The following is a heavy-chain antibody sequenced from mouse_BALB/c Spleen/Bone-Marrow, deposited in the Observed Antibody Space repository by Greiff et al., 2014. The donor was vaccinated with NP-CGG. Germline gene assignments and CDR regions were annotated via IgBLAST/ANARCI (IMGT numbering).Heavy chain of an antibody. CDR3: ARGGNASDY. V-gene: IGHV1-80*01. Sequence: VQLLESGAELVWPGSSVKFSCKASGYAFSLYWVNWVKQRPGQGLEWIGQIYPGDDDTDYNGKFKGKATLTADRSSSTAYMPRGSPTSEDSAVYFCARGGNASDYWGHGTTLTVSA. CDR1: GYAFSLYW. CDR2: IYPGDDDT. J-gene: IGHJ2*01.